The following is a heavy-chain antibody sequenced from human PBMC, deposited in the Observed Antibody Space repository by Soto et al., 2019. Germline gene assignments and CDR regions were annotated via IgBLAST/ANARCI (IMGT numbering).Heavy chain of an antibody. J-gene: IGHJ6*02. V-gene: IGHV4-34*01. CDR3: ARARYSGSYYRPNGMDV. CDR1: GGSFSGYY. CDR2: INHSGST. Sequence: QVQLQQWGAGLLKPSETLSLTCAVYGGSFSGYYWSWIRQPPGKGLEWIGEINHSGSTNYNPSLKRRVTKSVDTSKNQFSRKRSSVTAADTAVYYCARARYSGSYYRPNGMDVWGQGTTVTVSS. D-gene: IGHD1-26*01.